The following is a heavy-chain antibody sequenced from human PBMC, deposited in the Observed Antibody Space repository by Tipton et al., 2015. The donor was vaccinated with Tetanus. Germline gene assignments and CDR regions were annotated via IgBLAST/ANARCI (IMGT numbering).Heavy chain of an antibody. CDR1: GFTLSSYE. CDR2: TTSSGSGI. J-gene: IGHJ6*02. Sequence: SLRLSCAASGFTLSSYEMHWVRQAPGKGLEWVSSTTSSGSGIYYADSVKGRFTISRDNAKNSLYLLMNSLRAEDTAVYYCAQRSDYSGTYWGDYYSGFDVWGQGTTVTVS. D-gene: IGHD1-26*01. CDR3: AQRSDYSGTYWGDYYSGFDV. V-gene: IGHV3-48*03.